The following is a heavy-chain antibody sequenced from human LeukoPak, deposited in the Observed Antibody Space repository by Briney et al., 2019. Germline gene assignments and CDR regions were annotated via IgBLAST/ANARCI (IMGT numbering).Heavy chain of an antibody. V-gene: IGHV3-7*01. J-gene: IGHJ4*02. CDR2: IKEDGSEK. Sequence: PGGSLGLSCAASGITFSRSWMSWVRQAPGKGLEWVAFIKEDGSEKYYADSVKGRFTISRDNSKNTLYLQMNSLRAEDTAVYYCARDSYGLDYWGQGTLVTVSS. CDR3: ARDSYGLDY. CDR1: GITFSRSW. D-gene: IGHD5-18*01.